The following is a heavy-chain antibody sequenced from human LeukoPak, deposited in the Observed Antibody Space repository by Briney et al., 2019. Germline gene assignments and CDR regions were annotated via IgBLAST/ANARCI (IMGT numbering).Heavy chain of an antibody. CDR3: ARQGDSSLRYFQH. D-gene: IGHD6-13*01. CDR1: GXTFSNYG. J-gene: IGHJ1*01. CDR2: IWFDGSDK. V-gene: IGHV3-33*01. Sequence: GGSLRLSCAAFGXTFSNYGMYWVRQAPGKGLECVAVIWFDGSDKYYADSVKGRFTISRDNSKNTVYLQMNSLRAEDTAIYYCARQGDSSLRYFQHWGQGTLVTVSS.